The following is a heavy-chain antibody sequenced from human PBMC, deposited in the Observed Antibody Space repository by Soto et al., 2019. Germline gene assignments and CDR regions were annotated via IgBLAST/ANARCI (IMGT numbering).Heavy chain of an antibody. CDR1: GFAFNNYG. D-gene: IGHD3-22*01. J-gene: IGHJ4*02. CDR3: AREDSIIIPDVSDF. CDR2: ISKSDYT. V-gene: IGHV3-21*01. Sequence: PGGSLRLSCTVSGFAFNNYGINWVRQAPGKGLEWVSSISKSDYTYYSDSVKGRFAISRDNAKSSVSLQMNTLRVEDTAVYYCAREDSIIIPDVSDFWGQGTLVTVS.